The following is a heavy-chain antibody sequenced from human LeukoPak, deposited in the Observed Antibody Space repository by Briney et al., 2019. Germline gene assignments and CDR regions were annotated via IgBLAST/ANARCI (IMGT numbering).Heavy chain of an antibody. Sequence: SETLSLTCAVYGGSFSGYYWSWIRQPPGKGLEWIGEINHSGSTNYNPSHKSRVTISVDTSKNQYSLKLSSVTAADTAVYYCARDYYYGIDVWGKGTTVTVSS. CDR3: ARDYYYGIDV. V-gene: IGHV4-34*01. CDR2: INHSGST. J-gene: IGHJ6*04. CDR1: GGSFSGYY.